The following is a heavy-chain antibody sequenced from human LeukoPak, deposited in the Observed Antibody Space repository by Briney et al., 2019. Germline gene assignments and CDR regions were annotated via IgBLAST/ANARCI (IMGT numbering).Heavy chain of an antibody. CDR3: AKALIVGATRGDYFDY. CDR2: ISGSGGSI. Sequence: GGSLRLSCAASGFTFSSYAMSWVRQAPGKGLEWVSAISGSGGSIYYADSVKGRFTISRDNSKNTLYLQMNSLRAEDTAVYYCAKALIVGATRGDYFDYWGQGTLVTVSS. CDR1: GFTFSSYA. D-gene: IGHD1-26*01. V-gene: IGHV3-23*01. J-gene: IGHJ4*02.